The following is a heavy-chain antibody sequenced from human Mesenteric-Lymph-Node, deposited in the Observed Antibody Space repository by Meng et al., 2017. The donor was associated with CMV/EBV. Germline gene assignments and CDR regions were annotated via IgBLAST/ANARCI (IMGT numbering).Heavy chain of an antibody. CDR3: ARDRKYSGSPYYFDY. V-gene: IGHV3-30*04. J-gene: IGHJ4*02. D-gene: IGHD1-26*01. CDR2: ISYDGSNK. CDR1: GFTFSNYA. Sequence: GESLKISCAVSGFTFSNYAVHWVRQAPGKGLEWVAVISYDGSNKDYADSVKGRFTISRDNSKNTLYLQMNSLRAEDTAVYYCARDRKYSGSPYYFDYWGQGTLVTVSS.